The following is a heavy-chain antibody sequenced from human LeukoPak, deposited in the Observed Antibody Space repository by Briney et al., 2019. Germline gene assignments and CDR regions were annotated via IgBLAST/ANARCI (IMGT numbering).Heavy chain of an antibody. J-gene: IGHJ4*02. D-gene: IGHD3-22*01. CDR3: AKDTGYDSSGLIDY. CDR2: ISGSGGST. Sequence: GGSLRLSCAASGFTFSSYGMHWVRQAPGKGLEWVSAISGSGGSTYYADSVKGRFTISRDNSKNTLYLQMNSLRAEDTAVYYCAKDTGYDSSGLIDYWGQGTLVTVSS. V-gene: IGHV3-23*01. CDR1: GFTFSSYG.